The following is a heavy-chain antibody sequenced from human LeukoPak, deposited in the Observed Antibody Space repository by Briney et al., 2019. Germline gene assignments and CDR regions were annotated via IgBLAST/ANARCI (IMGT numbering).Heavy chain of an antibody. D-gene: IGHD6-6*01. Sequence: GGSLRLSCAASGFTFSSYAMNWVRQAPGKGLEWVSVISGSGGNTYYADSVKGRFTISRDDSKNTLYLQMNSLRVDDTAVYSCAKGSHGYSSSSADYWGQGTLVTVSS. V-gene: IGHV3-23*01. CDR1: GFTFSSYA. CDR3: AKGSHGYSSSSADY. J-gene: IGHJ4*02. CDR2: ISGSGGNT.